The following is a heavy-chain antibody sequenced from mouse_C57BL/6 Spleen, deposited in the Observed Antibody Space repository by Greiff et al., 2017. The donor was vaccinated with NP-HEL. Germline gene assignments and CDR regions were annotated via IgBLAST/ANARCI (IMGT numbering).Heavy chain of an antibody. Sequence: VQLVESGPELVKPGASVKISCKASGYAFSSSWMNWVKQRPGKGLEWIGRIYPGDGDTNYNGKFKGKATLTADKSSSTAYMQLSSLTSEGATVYFCARSHDYDGFAYWGQGTLVTVSA. D-gene: IGHD2-4*01. CDR3: ARSHDYDGFAY. J-gene: IGHJ3*01. CDR2: IYPGDGDT. CDR1: GYAFSSSW. V-gene: IGHV1-82*01.